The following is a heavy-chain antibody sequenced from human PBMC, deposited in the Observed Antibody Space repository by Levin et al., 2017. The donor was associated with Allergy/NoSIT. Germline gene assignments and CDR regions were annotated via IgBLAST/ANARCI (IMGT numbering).Heavy chain of an antibody. D-gene: IGHD3-10*01. V-gene: IGHV3-73*01. Sequence: GESLKISCAASGFTFSGSAMHWVRQASGKGLEWVGRIRSKANSYATAYAASVKGRFTISRDDSKNTAYLQMNSLKTEDTAVYYCTSPWFGELPRYYYYYMDVWGKGTTVTVSS. J-gene: IGHJ6*03. CDR1: GFTFSGSA. CDR2: IRSKANSYAT. CDR3: TSPWFGELPRYYYYYMDV.